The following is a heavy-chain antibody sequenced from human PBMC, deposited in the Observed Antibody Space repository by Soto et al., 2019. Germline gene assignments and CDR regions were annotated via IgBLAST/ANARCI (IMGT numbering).Heavy chain of an antibody. J-gene: IGHJ4*02. CDR1: GFSFSNAL. CDR2: IKRRIDGGKT. Sequence: GGSLRLSCAASGFSFSNALMNWVRQAPGKGLEWVGRIKRRIDGGKTDYAAPVKGRFSISRDDSETMVFLEMNSLQIEDTAVYYCSTAGGTYYSRFDYWGRGIQVTVS. V-gene: IGHV3-15*07. D-gene: IGHD1-26*01. CDR3: STAGGTYYSRFDY.